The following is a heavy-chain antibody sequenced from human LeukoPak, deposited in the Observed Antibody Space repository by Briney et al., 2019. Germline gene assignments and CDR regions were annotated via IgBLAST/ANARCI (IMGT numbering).Heavy chain of an antibody. J-gene: IGHJ4*02. D-gene: IGHD5-12*01. CDR2: IIPIFGTA. CDR1: GGTFSSYA. V-gene: IGHV1-69*13. Sequence: GASVKVSCKASGGTFSSYAISWVRQAPGQGLEWMGGIIPIFGTANYAQKFQGRVTITADESTSTAYMELSSLRSEDTAVYYCARAPEGAYSGYDYFDYWGQGTLVTVSS. CDR3: ARAPEGAYSGYDYFDY.